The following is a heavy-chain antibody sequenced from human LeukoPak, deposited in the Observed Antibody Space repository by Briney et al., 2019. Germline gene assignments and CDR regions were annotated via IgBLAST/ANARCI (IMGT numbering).Heavy chain of an antibody. J-gene: IGHJ4*02. CDR3: AKDSGFSGAIDY. V-gene: IGHV3-30*02. CDR1: GFTFRSYG. Sequence: GGSLRLSCAASGFTFRSYGMHWVRQAPGKGLEWVAFIRYDGTNKYYADSVKGRFTISRDNSKNTLYLQMNSLRAEDTAVYYCAKDSGFSGAIDYWGQGTLVTVSS. CDR2: IRYDGTNK. D-gene: IGHD3-10*01.